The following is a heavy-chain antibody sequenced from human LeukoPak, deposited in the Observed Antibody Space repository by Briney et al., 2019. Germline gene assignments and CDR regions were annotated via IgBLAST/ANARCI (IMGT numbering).Heavy chain of an antibody. CDR3: ARRRDSTRHSSFNWFDP. CDR2: INHSGST. V-gene: IGHV4-34*01. CDR1: GGSFSGYY. Sequence: KPSETLSLTCAVYGGSFSGYYWSWIRQPPGKGLEWIGEINHSGSTNYNPSLKSRVTISVDTSKNQFSLKLSSVTAADTAVYYCARRRDSTRHSSFNWFDPWGQGTLVTVSS. D-gene: IGHD6-13*01. J-gene: IGHJ5*02.